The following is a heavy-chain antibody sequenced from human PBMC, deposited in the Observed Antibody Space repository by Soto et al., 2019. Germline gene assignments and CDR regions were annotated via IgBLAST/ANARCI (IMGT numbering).Heavy chain of an antibody. CDR3: AKNPGYYYDSTGYHFDY. CDR2: ISGSGGST. D-gene: IGHD3-22*01. Sequence: PGGSLRLSCAASGFTFSSYAMSWVRQAPGKGLEWVSVISGSGGSTYYADSVEGRFTISRDNSKNTLYLQMNSLRAEDTAVYYCAKNPGYYYDSTGYHFDYWGQGTLVTVSS. V-gene: IGHV3-23*01. J-gene: IGHJ4*02. CDR1: GFTFSSYA.